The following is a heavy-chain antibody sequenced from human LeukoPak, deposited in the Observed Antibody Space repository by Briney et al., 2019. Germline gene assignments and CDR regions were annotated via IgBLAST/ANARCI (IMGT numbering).Heavy chain of an antibody. V-gene: IGHV3-30-3*01. CDR3: ARVGLNCSSTSCYRVYFDY. CDR1: GFTFSSYA. CDR2: ISYDGSNK. D-gene: IGHD2-2*02. J-gene: IGHJ4*02. Sequence: GGSLRLSCAASGFTFSSYAMHWVRQAPGKGLEWVAVISYDGSNKYYADSEKGRFTISRDNSRNTLYLQMNSLRAEDTAVYYCARVGLNCSSTSCYRVYFDYWGQGTLVTVSS.